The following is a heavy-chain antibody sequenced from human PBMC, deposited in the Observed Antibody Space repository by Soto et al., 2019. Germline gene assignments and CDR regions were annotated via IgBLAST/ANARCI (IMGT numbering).Heavy chain of an antibody. Sequence: EVQLLESGGGLVQPGGSLRLSCAASGFTFSSYAMSWVRQAPGKGLEWVSAISGSGGSTYYADSVKGRFTISRDNSKNTLYLQMNSLRAEDTAVYYCAKDLYYYDSSGYTFQWVPYYYGMDVWGQGTTVTVSS. CDR1: GFTFSSYA. D-gene: IGHD3-22*01. CDR3: AKDLYYYDSSGYTFQWVPYYYGMDV. V-gene: IGHV3-23*01. J-gene: IGHJ6*02. CDR2: ISGSGGST.